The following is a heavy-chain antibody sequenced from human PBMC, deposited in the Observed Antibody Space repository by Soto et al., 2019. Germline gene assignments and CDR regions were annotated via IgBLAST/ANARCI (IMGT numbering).Heavy chain of an antibody. Sequence: PSETLSLTCIVSGGSISSGDYYWSWIRQHSGKGLEWIGTIYFSGTTYYNPSLKSRVTISVDTSKSQFSLKLSSVTAADTAVYYCARRDRSGFSYWLDTWGQGTLVTVSS. J-gene: IGHJ5*02. CDR2: IYFSGTT. CDR3: ARRDRSGFSYWLDT. V-gene: IGHV4-31*03. CDR1: GGSISSGDYY. D-gene: IGHD3-22*01.